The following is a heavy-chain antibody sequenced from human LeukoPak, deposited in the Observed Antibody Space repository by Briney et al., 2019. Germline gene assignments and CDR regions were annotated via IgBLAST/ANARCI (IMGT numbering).Heavy chain of an antibody. CDR2: ISGSGSGGST. J-gene: IGHJ5*02. Sequence: GGSLRLSCAASGFTFSSSAMSWVRQAPGKGLEWVSSISGSGSGGSTYYADSVKGRFTISRDNSKNTLYLQMDSLRAEDTAVYYCAKESDLRGYKLNWFDPWGQGTLVTVSS. CDR3: AKESDLRGYKLNWFDP. V-gene: IGHV3-23*01. CDR1: GFTFSSSA. D-gene: IGHD5-12*01.